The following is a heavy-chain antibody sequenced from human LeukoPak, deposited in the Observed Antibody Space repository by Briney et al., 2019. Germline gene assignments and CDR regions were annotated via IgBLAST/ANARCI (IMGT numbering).Heavy chain of an antibody. CDR1: GFTFSNGW. CDR3: TSNLYCSTSSCYTLDS. CDR2: IKSKSERGTT. D-gene: IGHD2-2*02. J-gene: IGHJ4*02. V-gene: IGHV3-15*01. Sequence: PGGSLRLSCAASGFTFSNGWMSWVRQAPGKGLEWVGRIKSKSERGTTDYAAPVKGRFTISRDGSTNTVYLHMNSLKTEDTAVYFCTSNLYCSTSSCYTLDSWGQGTLVAVSP.